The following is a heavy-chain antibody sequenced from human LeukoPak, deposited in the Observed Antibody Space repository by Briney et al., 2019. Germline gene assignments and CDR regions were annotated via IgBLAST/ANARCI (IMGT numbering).Heavy chain of an antibody. CDR2: ISAYNGNT. CDR3: AREEKRITMVWGGDH. J-gene: IGHJ4*02. D-gene: IGHD3-10*01. V-gene: IGHV1-18*01. CDR1: GYTFTSYG. Sequence: ASVKVSCKASGYTFTSYGISWVRQAPGQGLEWMGWISAYNGNTNYAQKLQGRVTMTTDTSTSTAYMDLRSLRSDDTAVYYCAREEKRITMVWGGDHWGQGTLVTVSS.